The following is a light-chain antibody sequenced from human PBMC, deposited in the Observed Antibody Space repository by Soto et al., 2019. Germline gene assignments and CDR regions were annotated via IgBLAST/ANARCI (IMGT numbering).Light chain of an antibody. CDR1: QSVSSN. V-gene: IGKV3-15*01. Sequence: EIVMTQSPATLSVSPGERATLSCRASQSVSSNLAWYHQKPGQAPRLLIYDASTRATGIPARFSGSGSGTEFTLTISSLQSEDFAVYYCQQYNNWPLTFGGGTNVEIK. J-gene: IGKJ4*01. CDR2: DAS. CDR3: QQYNNWPLT.